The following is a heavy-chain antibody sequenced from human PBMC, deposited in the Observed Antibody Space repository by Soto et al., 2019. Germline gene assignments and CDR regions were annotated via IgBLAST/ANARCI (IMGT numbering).Heavy chain of an antibody. D-gene: IGHD3-3*01. CDR1: GGSISSGDYY. Sequence: PSETLSLTCTVSGGSISSGDYYWSWIRQPPVKGLEWIGYIYYSGSTYYNPSLKSRVTISVDTSKNQFSLKLSSVTAADTAVYYCARRGMYSDFWSGYSSYYYYAMGGWGQGTTVTVAS. V-gene: IGHV4-30-4*01. CDR2: IYYSGST. CDR3: ARRGMYSDFWSGYSSYYYYAMGG. J-gene: IGHJ6*02.